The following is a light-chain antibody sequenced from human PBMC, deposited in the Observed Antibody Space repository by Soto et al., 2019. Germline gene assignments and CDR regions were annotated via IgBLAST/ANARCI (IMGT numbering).Light chain of an antibody. CDR3: SSYIGHYIYV. J-gene: IGLJ1*01. V-gene: IGLV2-14*01. Sequence: QSVLTQPASVSGSPGQSITISCTGGSSDIGGYNYVSWFQQHPGKAPKLMIYEVTNRPSGVSNRFSGSKSGSTASLTISGLQAEDEADYYCSSYIGHYIYVFGTGTKVTVL. CDR2: EVT. CDR1: SSDIGGYNY.